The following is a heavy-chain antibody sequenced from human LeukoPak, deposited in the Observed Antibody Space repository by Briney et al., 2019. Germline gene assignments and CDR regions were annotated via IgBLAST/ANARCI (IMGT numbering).Heavy chain of an antibody. CDR3: AKTPPGGDVDH. CDR1: GYTFTSYY. D-gene: IGHD3-16*01. J-gene: IGHJ4*02. Sequence: GASVKVSCKASGYTFTSYYMHWVRQAPGQGLEWMGLINPTGGDTGYAQKFQGRVTLTRNTPLSTAYMELSSLRSEDTAVYYCAKTPPGGDVDHWGEGTLVTVSS. V-gene: IGHV1-46*01. CDR2: INPTGGDT.